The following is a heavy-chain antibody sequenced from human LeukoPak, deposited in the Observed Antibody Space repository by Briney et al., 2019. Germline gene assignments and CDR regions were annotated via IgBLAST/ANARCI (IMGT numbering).Heavy chain of an antibody. CDR3: ARGPNSIAAAGSLGYFDY. CDR1: GFTFSSYD. J-gene: IGHJ4*02. Sequence: GGSLRLSCAASGFTFSSYDTHWVRQATGKGLEWVSAIGTAGDTYYPGSVKGRFTISRENAKNPLYLQMNSLRAGDTAVYYCARGPNSIAAAGSLGYFDYWGQGTLVTVSS. CDR2: IGTAGDT. D-gene: IGHD6-13*01. V-gene: IGHV3-13*01.